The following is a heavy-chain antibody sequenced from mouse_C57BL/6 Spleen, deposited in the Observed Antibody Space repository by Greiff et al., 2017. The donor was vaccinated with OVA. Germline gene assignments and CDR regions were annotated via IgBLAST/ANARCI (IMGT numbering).Heavy chain of an antibody. J-gene: IGHJ2*01. CDR1: GYTFTSYW. D-gene: IGHD1-1*01. CDR3: ARSTTVVEGFDY. V-gene: IGHV1-50*01. CDR2: IDPSDSYT. Sequence: QVQLKQPGAELVKPGASVKLSCKASGYTFTSYWMQWVKQRPGQGLEWIGEIDPSDSYTNYNQKFKGKATLTVDTSSSTAYMQLSSLTSEDSAVYYCARSTTVVEGFDYWGQGTTLTVSS.